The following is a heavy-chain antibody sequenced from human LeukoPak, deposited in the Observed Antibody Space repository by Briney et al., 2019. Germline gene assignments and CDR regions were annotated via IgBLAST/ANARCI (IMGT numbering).Heavy chain of an antibody. Sequence: GGSLRLSCATSGFTFSNYGVHWVRQAPGKGLEWVAVISYDGGNKYYADSVKGRFTISRDNSKNTLYLQMGSLRAEDMAVYYCARAHSDWSRGYYFDYWGQGTLVTVSS. D-gene: IGHD3/OR15-3a*01. CDR1: GFTFSNYG. CDR2: ISYDGGNK. J-gene: IGHJ4*02. CDR3: ARAHSDWSRGYYFDY. V-gene: IGHV3-30*03.